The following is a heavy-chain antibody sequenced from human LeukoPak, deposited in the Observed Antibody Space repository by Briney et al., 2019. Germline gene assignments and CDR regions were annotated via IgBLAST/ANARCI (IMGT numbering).Heavy chain of an antibody. J-gene: IGHJ5*02. CDR3: ARGPSIVVVTPNWFDP. CDR2: MNPNSGNT. Sequence: ASVKVSCKASGYTFTSYDINWVRQATGQGLEWMGWMNPNSGNTGYAQKFQGRVTITRNTSISTAHMELSSLRSEDTAVYYCARGPSIVVVTPNWFDPWGQGTLVTVSS. V-gene: IGHV1-8*03. CDR1: GYTFTSYD. D-gene: IGHD2-21*02.